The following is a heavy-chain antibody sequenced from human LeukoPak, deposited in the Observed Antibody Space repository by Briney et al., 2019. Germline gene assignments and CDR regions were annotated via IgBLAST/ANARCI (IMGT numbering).Heavy chain of an antibody. J-gene: IGHJ5*02. CDR1: GYTFTGYY. CDR2: INPNSGGT. CDR3: ARLADYYDSSGSAS. D-gene: IGHD3-22*01. V-gene: IGHV1-2*02. Sequence: ASVKVSCKASGYTFTGYYMHWVRQAPGQGLEWMGWINPNSGGTNYEQKFQGRVTMTRDTSISTAYMELSRPKSDDTAVYYCARLADYYDSSGSASWGQGTLVTVSS.